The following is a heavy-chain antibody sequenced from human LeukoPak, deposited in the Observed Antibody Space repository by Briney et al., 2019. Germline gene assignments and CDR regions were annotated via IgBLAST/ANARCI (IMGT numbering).Heavy chain of an antibody. Sequence: ASVKVSCTASGYTFTVYYMYWVRQAPGQGLEWMGRINPNSGGTNYAQKFQGRVTMTTDTSISTAYMELSRLRSDDTAVYYCATPRWYSSSSPGVDSWGQGTLVTVSS. CDR1: GYTFTVYY. V-gene: IGHV1-2*02. D-gene: IGHD6-6*01. J-gene: IGHJ4*02. CDR3: ATPRWYSSSSPGVDS. CDR2: INPNSGGT.